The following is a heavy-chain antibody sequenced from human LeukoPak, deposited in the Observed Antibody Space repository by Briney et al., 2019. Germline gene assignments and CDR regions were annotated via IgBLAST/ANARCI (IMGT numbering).Heavy chain of an antibody. J-gene: IGHJ4*02. CDR1: GFTFSSFA. CDR2: FDGNGPNT. Sequence: GGSLRLSCAASGFTFSSFAMTWVRQAPGKGLEWVSGFDGNGPNTYYADSVKGRWTISRDNSRNTLYLEMNSLRPEDAAIYYCAKPRTTGLGWAQFDYWGQGSLVTVSS. CDR3: AKPRTTGLGWAQFDY. D-gene: IGHD2-8*02. V-gene: IGHV3-23*01.